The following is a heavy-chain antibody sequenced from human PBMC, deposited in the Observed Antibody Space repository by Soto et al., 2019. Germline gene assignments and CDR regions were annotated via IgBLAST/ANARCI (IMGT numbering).Heavy chain of an antibody. CDR2: IIPIFGTA. CDR1: GGPFSSYA. Sequence: QVQLVQSGAEVKKPGSSVKVSCKASGGPFSSYAISWVRQAPGQGLAWMGGIIPIFGTANYEQKFQGRVTITADESTSTAYMELSSLRSEDTAVYDCERGNDFWSGLHGMDVWGQGTTGTVSS. D-gene: IGHD3-3*01. V-gene: IGHV1-69*01. J-gene: IGHJ6*02. CDR3: ERGNDFWSGLHGMDV.